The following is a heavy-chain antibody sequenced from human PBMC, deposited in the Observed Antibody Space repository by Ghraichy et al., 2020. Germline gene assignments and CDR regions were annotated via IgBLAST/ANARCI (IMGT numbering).Heavy chain of an antibody. Sequence: GGSLRLSCAASGFTFDDYAMHWVRQAPGKGLEWVSLISGDGGSTYYADSVKGRFTISRDNSKNSLYLQMNSLRTEDTALYYCAKDIPGLQELLWFGEFIIWGQGTMVTVSS. D-gene: IGHD3-10*01. J-gene: IGHJ3*02. CDR1: GFTFDDYA. CDR3: AKDIPGLQELLWFGEFII. CDR2: ISGDGGST. V-gene: IGHV3-43*02.